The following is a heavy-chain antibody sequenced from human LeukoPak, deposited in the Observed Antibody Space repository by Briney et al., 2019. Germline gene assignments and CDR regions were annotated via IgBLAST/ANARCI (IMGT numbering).Heavy chain of an antibody. CDR2: ISSSSSTI. CDR1: GFTFSSYS. Sequence: GGSLRLSCAASGFTFSSYSMNWVRQAPGKGLEWVSYISSSSSTIYYADSVKGRFTISRDNAKNSLYLQMNSLRAEDTAVYYCARDHIVAGVGYYYYYMDVWGKGTTVTVSS. J-gene: IGHJ6*03. CDR3: ARDHIVAGVGYYYYYMDV. V-gene: IGHV3-48*01. D-gene: IGHD3-3*01.